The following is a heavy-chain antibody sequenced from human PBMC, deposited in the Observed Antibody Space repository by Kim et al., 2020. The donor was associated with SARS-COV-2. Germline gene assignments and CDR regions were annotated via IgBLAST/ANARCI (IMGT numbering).Heavy chain of an antibody. CDR3: ARQRSGLPYYYYGMDV. J-gene: IGHJ6*02. CDR2: IYYSGST. Sequence: SETLSLTCTVSGGSISSYYWSWIRQPPGKGLEWIGYIYYSGSTNYNPSLKSRVTISVDTSKNQFSLKLSSVTAADTAVYYCARQRSGLPYYYYGMDVWGQGTTVTVSS. D-gene: IGHD1-26*01. V-gene: IGHV4-59*08. CDR1: GGSISSYY.